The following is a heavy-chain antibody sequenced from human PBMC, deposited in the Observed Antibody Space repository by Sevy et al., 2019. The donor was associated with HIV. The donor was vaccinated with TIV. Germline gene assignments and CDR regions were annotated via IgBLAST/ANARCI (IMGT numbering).Heavy chain of an antibody. J-gene: IGHJ6*02. V-gene: IGHV3-30*02. D-gene: IGHD2-2*01. CDR2: IRYDGSNK. CDR3: AKDRVVVVPAAPGLGYYYGMDV. CDR1: GFTFNYYG. Sequence: GGSLRLSCAASGFTFNYYGMYWVRQAPGKGLEWVSFIRYDGSNKDYADSVKGRFTISRDNSKNTVYLQMNSLTGEDTAVYHCAKDRVVVVPAAPGLGYYYGMDVWGQGTTVTVSS.